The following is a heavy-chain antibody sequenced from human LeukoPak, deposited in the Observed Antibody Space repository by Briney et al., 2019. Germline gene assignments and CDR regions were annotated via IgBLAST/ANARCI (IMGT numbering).Heavy chain of an antibody. CDR3: ARLGYFDWSSYGMDV. J-gene: IGHJ6*02. V-gene: IGHV4-39*07. D-gene: IGHD3-9*01. Sequence: SETLSLTCTVSGGSISSSSYYWGWIRQPPGKGLEWIGSIYYSGSTYYNPSLKSRVTISVDTSKNQFSLKLSSVTAADTAVYYCARLGYFDWSSYGMDVWGQGTTVTVSS. CDR1: GGSISSSSYY. CDR2: IYYSGST.